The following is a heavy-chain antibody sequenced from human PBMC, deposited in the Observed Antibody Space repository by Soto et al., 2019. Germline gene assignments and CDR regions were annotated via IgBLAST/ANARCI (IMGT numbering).Heavy chain of an antibody. D-gene: IGHD4-17*01. CDR3: ARDRSYGHYASSGTWGMDV. CDR2: IYYSGST. V-gene: IGHV4-31*03. CDR1: GGSLSNCWYY. J-gene: IGHJ6*02. Sequence: LSLPCTVAGGSLSNCWYYWRWIRQHPEKCLEWMEYIYYSGSTYYNAALKSRVTISVDTSKNQFSLKLSSVTAADTAVYYCARDRSYGHYASSGTWGMDVWGQGTTVTVSS.